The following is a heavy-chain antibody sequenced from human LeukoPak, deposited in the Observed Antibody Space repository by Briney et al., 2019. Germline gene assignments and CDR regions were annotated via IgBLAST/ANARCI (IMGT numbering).Heavy chain of an antibody. D-gene: IGHD4-17*01. CDR2: VSYDGSNK. J-gene: IGHJ5*02. CDR1: GFTFSNYA. Sequence: PGRSLRLSCAASGFTFSNYAIHWARQAPGKGLEWVAVVSYDGSNKYYADSVKGRFTISRDNSKNTLSLRMNSLRAEDTAVYYCARGQGRDYGDYDWFDPWGQGTLVTVSS. CDR3: ARGQGRDYGDYDWFDP. V-gene: IGHV3-30*04.